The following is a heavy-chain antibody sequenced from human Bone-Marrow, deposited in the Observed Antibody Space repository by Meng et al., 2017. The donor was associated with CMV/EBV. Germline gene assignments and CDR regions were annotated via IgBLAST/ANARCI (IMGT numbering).Heavy chain of an antibody. V-gene: IGHV1-69*05. CDR3: ARESLELRMFDY. CDR1: GGPFSSYA. Sequence: CKASGGPFSSYATSWVRQAPGQGLEWMGGIIPIFGTANYAQKFQGRVTITTDESTSTAYMELSSLRSEDTAVYYCARESLELRMFDYWGQGTLVTVSS. CDR2: IIPIFGTA. J-gene: IGHJ4*02. D-gene: IGHD1-7*01.